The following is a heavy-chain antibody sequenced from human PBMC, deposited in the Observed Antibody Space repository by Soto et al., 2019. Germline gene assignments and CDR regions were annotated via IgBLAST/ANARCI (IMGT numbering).Heavy chain of an antibody. CDR2: IRGSNNDI. CDR1: GFSLSDYS. J-gene: IGHJ3*02. V-gene: IGHV3-21*05. Sequence: PWGSLRLSCAASGFSLSDYSMNWIRQAPGKGLEWLSYIRGSNNDIYYTDSVKGRLTISRDNAKNSLYLQMSSLRDEDTAVYYCVRDKAWAFDIWGQGTLVTVSS. CDR3: VRDKAWAFDI.